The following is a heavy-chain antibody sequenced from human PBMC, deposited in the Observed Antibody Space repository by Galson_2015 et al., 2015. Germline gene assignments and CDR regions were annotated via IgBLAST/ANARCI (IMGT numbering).Heavy chain of an antibody. Sequence: SLRLSCAASGFSFRDYGMHWVRQAPGKGPEWVAGIWYDGNNKYHDDSAKGRFTISRDNSKNTVHLQMNSLRVENTAVYYCVKDGGSYSGYVDSWGQGTLVIVSS. CDR2: IWYDGNNK. V-gene: IGHV3-33*06. J-gene: IGHJ4*02. CDR1: GFSFRDYG. D-gene: IGHD5-12*01. CDR3: VKDGGSYSGYVDS.